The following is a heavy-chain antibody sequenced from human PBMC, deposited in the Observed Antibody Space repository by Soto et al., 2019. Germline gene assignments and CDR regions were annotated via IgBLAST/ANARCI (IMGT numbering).Heavy chain of an antibody. CDR3: ARDREAARPGWFDP. V-gene: IGHV1-18*04. CDR2: ISAYNGNT. Sequence: ASVKVSCKASGYPFTTCGLSWVRQAPGQGLEWLGWISAYNGNTNYAQKFQGRVTMTTDTPTSTAYMELRSLRSDDTAVYYCARDREAARPGWFDPWGQGXLVTVYS. CDR1: GYPFTTCG. J-gene: IGHJ5*02. D-gene: IGHD6-6*01.